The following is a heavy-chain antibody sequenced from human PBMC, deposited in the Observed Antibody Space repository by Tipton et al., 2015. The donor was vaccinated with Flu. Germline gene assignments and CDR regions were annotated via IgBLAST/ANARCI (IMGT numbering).Heavy chain of an antibody. J-gene: IGHJ5*02. V-gene: IGHV2-5*02. CDR2: IYWDDDK. CDR3: AHSGDDFWSGFPPFDP. D-gene: IGHD3-3*01. Sequence: LVKPTQTLTLTCSFSGFSLSTSGVAVGWIRQPPGKGLEWLALIYWDDDKRYSPSLESRVGITQDTSKNQVVLTMTNMDPVDTGTYYCAHSGDDFWSGFPPFDPWGQGTLVTVSS. CDR1: GFSLSTSGVA.